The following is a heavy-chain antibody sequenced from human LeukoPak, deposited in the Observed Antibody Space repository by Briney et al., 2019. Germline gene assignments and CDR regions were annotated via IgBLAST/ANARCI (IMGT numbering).Heavy chain of an antibody. V-gene: IGHV4-34*01. D-gene: IGHD3-3*01. CDR1: GGSFSGYY. CDR2: INHSGST. J-gene: IGHJ5*02. Sequence: PSETLSLTCAVYGGSFSGYYWSWIRQPPGKGLEWIGEINHSGSTNYNPSLKSRVTISVDTSKNQFSLKLGSVTAADTAVYYCARQNYTPWFDPWGQGTLVTVSS. CDR3: ARQNYTPWFDP.